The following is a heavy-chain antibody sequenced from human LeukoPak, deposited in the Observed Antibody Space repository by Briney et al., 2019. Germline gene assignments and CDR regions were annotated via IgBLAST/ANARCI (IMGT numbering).Heavy chain of an antibody. CDR1: GGSISSYY. CDR3: ARPEGIAAAGEFYYYMDV. V-gene: IGHV4-59*01. J-gene: IGHJ6*03. CDR2: IYYSGST. Sequence: PSETLSLTCTGSGGSISSYYWSWIRQPPGKGLEWIGYIYYSGSTNYNPSLKSRVTISVDTSKNQFSLKLSSVTAADTAVYYCARPEGIAAAGEFYYYMDVWGKGTTVTVSS. D-gene: IGHD6-13*01.